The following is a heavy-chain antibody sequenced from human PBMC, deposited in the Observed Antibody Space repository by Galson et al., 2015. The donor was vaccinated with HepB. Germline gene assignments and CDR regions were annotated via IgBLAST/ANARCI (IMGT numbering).Heavy chain of an antibody. J-gene: IGHJ4*02. D-gene: IGHD3-22*01. V-gene: IGHV4-39*01. Sequence: ETLSLTCTVSGGSISSSSYYWGWIRQPPGKGLEWIGSIYYSGSTYYNPSLKSRVTISVDTSKNQFSLKLSSVTAADTAVYYCARRARYYDSRYFDYWGQGTLVTVSS. CDR3: ARRARYYDSRYFDY. CDR1: GGSISSSSYY. CDR2: IYYSGST.